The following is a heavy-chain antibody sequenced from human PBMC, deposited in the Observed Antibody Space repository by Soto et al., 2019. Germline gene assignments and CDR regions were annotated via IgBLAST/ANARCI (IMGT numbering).Heavy chain of an antibody. CDR1: GFTFDDYA. D-gene: IGHD2-2*01. J-gene: IGHJ6*03. V-gene: IGHV3-9*01. CDR3: AKTYCSSTSCLESYYYYMDV. CDR2: ISWNSGSI. Sequence: GGSLRLSCAASGFTFDDYAMHWVRQAPGKGLEWVSGISWNSGSIGYADSVKGRFTISRDNAKNSLYLQMDSLRAEDTALYYCAKTYCSSTSCLESYYYYMDVWGKGTTVTVSS.